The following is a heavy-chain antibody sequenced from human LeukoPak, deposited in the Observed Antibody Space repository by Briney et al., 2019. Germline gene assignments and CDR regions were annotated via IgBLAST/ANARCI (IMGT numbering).Heavy chain of an antibody. Sequence: KPSETLSLTCAVYGGSFSGYYWSWIRQPPGKGLEWIGEINHSGSTNYNPSLKSRVTISVDTSKNQFSLKLSSVTAADTAVYYCAREHGYDFWARYFDYWGQGTLVTVSS. CDR2: INHSGST. D-gene: IGHD3-3*01. CDR3: AREHGYDFWARYFDY. CDR1: GGSFSGYY. V-gene: IGHV4-34*01. J-gene: IGHJ4*02.